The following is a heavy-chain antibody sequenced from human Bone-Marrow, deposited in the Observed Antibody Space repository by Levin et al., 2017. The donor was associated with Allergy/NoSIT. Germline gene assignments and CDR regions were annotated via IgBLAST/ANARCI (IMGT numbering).Heavy chain of an antibody. CDR1: GFPFGNYW. CDR2: INPHGGEK. D-gene: IGHD6-13*01. CDR3: ALLGADGGP. V-gene: IGHV3-7*01. J-gene: IGHJ4*02. Sequence: PGGSLRLSCAASGFPFGNYWMTWVRQAPGKGLERVANINPHGGEKYYVDSVEGRFSISRDNANNSLSLQMNNVRVEDTAVYYCALLGADGGPWGQGTLVTVSS.